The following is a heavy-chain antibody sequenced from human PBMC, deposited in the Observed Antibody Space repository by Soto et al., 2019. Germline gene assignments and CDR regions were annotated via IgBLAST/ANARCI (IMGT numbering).Heavy chain of an antibody. CDR1: GYTFTSYG. Sequence: ASVKVSCKASGYTFTSYGISWVRQAPGQGLEWMGWISAYNGNTNYAQKLQGRVTMTTDTSTSTAYMELRSLRSDDTAVYYCARDWAAPGLFDYWGQGSLVIVSS. D-gene: IGHD6-13*01. J-gene: IGHJ4*02. CDR2: ISAYNGNT. V-gene: IGHV1-18*01. CDR3: ARDWAAPGLFDY.